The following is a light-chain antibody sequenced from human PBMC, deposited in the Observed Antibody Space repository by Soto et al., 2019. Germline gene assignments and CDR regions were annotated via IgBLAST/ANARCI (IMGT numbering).Light chain of an antibody. V-gene: IGLV2-14*01. Sequence: QSALTQPASVSGSPGQSITISCTGTSSDVGGYNFVSWYQQYPGKVPKLMIYDVTNRPSGVSNRFSGSKSGNTASLTISGLQAEDEADYYCSSYTTGRTWVFGEGTKVTVL. CDR1: SSDVGGYNF. CDR2: DVT. CDR3: SSYTTGRTWV. J-gene: IGLJ2*01.